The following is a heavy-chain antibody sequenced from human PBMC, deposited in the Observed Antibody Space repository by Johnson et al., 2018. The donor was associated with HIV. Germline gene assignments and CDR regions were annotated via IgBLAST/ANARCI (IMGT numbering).Heavy chain of an antibody. V-gene: IGHV3-66*02. Sequence: EVQLVESGGGLVKPGGSLRLSCAASAFTVSCNCMSWVRQAPGKGLDWVSVIYSGGSTYYADSVKGRVSISRDNSKNTLYLQMNSLRAEDTAVYYCNSPGLMIGPPIWGQGTMVTVSS. CDR3: NSPGLMIGPPI. D-gene: IGHD3-22*01. CDR1: AFTVSCNC. J-gene: IGHJ3*02. CDR2: IYSGGST.